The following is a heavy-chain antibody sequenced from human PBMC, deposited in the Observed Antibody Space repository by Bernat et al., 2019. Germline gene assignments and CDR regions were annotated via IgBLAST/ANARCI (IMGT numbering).Heavy chain of an antibody. Sequence: EVQLVESGGGLVQPGGSLKLSCAASGLTFSDSAMHWVRQASGKGLERVGRIRSKANTYAPEHAASVKGRFTISRDDSKNTAYLQMNSLATEDTAVYHCTSAKPRLDFYMDVWGKGTTVAVSS. V-gene: IGHV3-73*02. CDR1: GLTFSDSA. J-gene: IGHJ6*03. CDR2: IRSKANTYAP. CDR3: TSAKPRLDFYMDV.